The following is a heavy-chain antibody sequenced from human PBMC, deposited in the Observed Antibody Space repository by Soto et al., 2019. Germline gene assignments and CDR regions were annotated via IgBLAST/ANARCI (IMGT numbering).Heavy chain of an antibody. V-gene: IGHV1-3*01. J-gene: IGHJ5*02. Sequence: ASVKVSCKASGYTFTSYAMHLVRQAPGQRLEWMGWINAGNGNTKYSQKFQGRVTITRDTSASTAYMELSSLRSEDTAVYYCARDRPDILTGYLFDPWGQGTLVTVSS. D-gene: IGHD3-9*01. CDR1: GYTFTSYA. CDR2: INAGNGNT. CDR3: ARDRPDILTGYLFDP.